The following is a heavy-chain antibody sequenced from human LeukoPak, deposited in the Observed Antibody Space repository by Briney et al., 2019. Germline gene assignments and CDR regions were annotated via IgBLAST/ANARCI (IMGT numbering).Heavy chain of an antibody. D-gene: IGHD3-22*01. CDR1: GFTFSSSA. CDR2: ISGSGSGGST. V-gene: IGHV3-23*01. CDR3: ARRAGDYSHPYDY. J-gene: IGHJ4*02. Sequence: RSGGSLRLSCAASGFTFSSSAMSWVRQAPGKGLEWVSSISGSGSGGSTYYADSVKGRFTISRDNSKNTLYLQMNSLRAEDTAVYYCARRAGDYSHPYDYWGQGILVTVSS.